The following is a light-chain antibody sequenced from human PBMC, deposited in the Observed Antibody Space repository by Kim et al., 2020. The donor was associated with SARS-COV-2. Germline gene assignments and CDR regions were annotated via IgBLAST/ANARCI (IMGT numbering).Light chain of an antibody. CDR2: SNS. CDR1: GTNVGAGYD. J-gene: IGLJ3*02. V-gene: IGLV1-40*01. CDR3: QSFDSNLGGSV. Sequence: VTVSSTGTGTNVGAGYDVHWNRQLPVTAPKLLIYSNSIRPSGLPDRFPGSESGTAATLAITGLQPEDEAEYDYQSFDSNLGGSVFGGGTQLTVL.